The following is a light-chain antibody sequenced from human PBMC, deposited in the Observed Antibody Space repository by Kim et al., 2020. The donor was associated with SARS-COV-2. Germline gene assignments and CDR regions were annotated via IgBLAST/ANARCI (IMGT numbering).Light chain of an antibody. CDR1: QSVSSY. J-gene: IGKJ4*01. CDR2: DAS. V-gene: IGKV3-11*01. CDR3: QQRSDWPLT. Sequence: SLSPGERTTLSCRASQSVSSYLAWFQQKPGQAPRLLIYDASNRAPGIPARFSGSGSGTDFTLTISSLEPEDFAVYYCQQRSDWPLTFGGGTKLEI.